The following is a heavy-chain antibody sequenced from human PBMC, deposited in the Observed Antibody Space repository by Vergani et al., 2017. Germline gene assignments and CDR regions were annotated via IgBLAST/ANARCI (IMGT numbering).Heavy chain of an antibody. Sequence: QVPLVESGGGVVQPGRSLRLSCAASGFTFNQYGMHLVRPAPGKGLEWVAVTWYDGNNKQYADSVKGRFTISRDNSKSTMYLQMNSLRDEDTGVYYCAIDLRLLYNRFDPWGQGTLVTVSS. V-gene: IGHV3-33*01. CDR3: AIDLRLLYNRFDP. D-gene: IGHD1-14*01. CDR2: TWYDGNNK. J-gene: IGHJ5*02. CDR1: GFTFNQYG.